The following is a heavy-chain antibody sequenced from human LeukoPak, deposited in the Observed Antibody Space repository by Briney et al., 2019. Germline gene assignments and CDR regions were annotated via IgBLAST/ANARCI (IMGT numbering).Heavy chain of an antibody. Sequence: SETLSLTCTVSGGSISSSSYYWGWIRQPPGKGLEWIGSIYYSGSTYYNPSLKSRVTISVDTSKNQFSLKLSSVTAADTAVYYCARDSITMVRGVHDYWGQGTLVTVSS. D-gene: IGHD3-10*01. J-gene: IGHJ4*02. V-gene: IGHV4-39*02. CDR3: ARDSITMVRGVHDY. CDR2: IYYSGST. CDR1: GGSISSSSYY.